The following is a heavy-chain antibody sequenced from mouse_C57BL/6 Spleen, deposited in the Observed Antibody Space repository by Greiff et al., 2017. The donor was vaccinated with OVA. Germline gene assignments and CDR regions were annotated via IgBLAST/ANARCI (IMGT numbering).Heavy chain of an antibody. CDR2: INYDGSST. CDR3: ARDGSYGDFYYAMDY. V-gene: IGHV5-16*01. Sequence: EVQLVESEGGLVQPGSSMKLSCTASGFTFSDYYIAWVRQVPEKGLEWVANINYDGSSTYYLDSLKSRFIISRDNAKNILYLQMSSLESEDTATDYGARDGSYGDFYYAMDYWGQGTSVTVSS. J-gene: IGHJ4*01. CDR1: GFTFSDYY. D-gene: IGHD2-13*01.